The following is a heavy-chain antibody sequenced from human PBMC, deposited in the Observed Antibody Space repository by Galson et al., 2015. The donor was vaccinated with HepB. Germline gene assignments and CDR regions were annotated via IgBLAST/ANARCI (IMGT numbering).Heavy chain of an antibody. CDR1: GFTLSNSW. CDR2: INQDASKD. Sequence: SLRLSCAASGFTLSNSWMSWARQAPGKGLEWVANINQDASKDSIADSVKVRFTISTDNDRCFLYLEMNMLRTEDKFVYFCARDGVAFDVWCQTTMFIVSS. D-gene: IGHD2-8*01. J-gene: IGHJ3*01. CDR3: ARDGVAFDV. V-gene: IGHV3-7*01.